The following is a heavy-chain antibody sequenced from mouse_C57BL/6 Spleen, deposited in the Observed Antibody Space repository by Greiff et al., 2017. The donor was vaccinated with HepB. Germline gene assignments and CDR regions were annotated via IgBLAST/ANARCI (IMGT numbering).Heavy chain of an antibody. CDR3: GRHDTADEDSSGYDPWFAY. D-gene: IGHD3-2*02. V-gene: IGHV1-62-2*01. Sequence: QVQLKQSGAELVKPGASVKLSCKASGYTFTEYTIHWVKQRSGQGLEWIGWFYPGSGSIKYNEKFKDKATLTADKSSSTVYMELSRLTSEDSAVYFCGRHDTADEDSSGYDPWFAYWGQGTLVTVSA. J-gene: IGHJ3*01. CDR1: GYTFTEYT. CDR2: FYPGSGSI.